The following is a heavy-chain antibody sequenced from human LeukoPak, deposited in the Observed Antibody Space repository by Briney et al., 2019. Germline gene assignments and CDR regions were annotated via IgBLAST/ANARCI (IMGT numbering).Heavy chain of an antibody. CDR1: GFTFSSYA. Sequence: GGSLRLSCAASGFTFSSYAMSWVRQAPGKGLEWVSAISGSGGSTYYADSVKGRFTISRDNSKNTLFLQMNSLRAEDTAVYYCAKDLESSNWTYYFDYWGQGTLVTVSS. CDR2: ISGSGGST. CDR3: AKDLESSNWTYYFDY. V-gene: IGHV3-23*01. J-gene: IGHJ4*02. D-gene: IGHD6-13*01.